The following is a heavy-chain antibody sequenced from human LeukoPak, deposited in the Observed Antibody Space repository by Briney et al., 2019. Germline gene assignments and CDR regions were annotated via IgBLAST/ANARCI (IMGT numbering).Heavy chain of an antibody. V-gene: IGHV3-21*01. D-gene: IGHD4-17*01. Sequence: GGSLRLSCAASGFTFSSYGMHWVRQAPGKGLEWVSSISSSSSYIYYADSVKGRFTISRDNAKNSLYLQMNSLRAEDTAVYYCARRYGDYEGYWGQGTLVTVSS. CDR1: GFTFSSYG. J-gene: IGHJ4*02. CDR2: ISSSSSYI. CDR3: ARRYGDYEGY.